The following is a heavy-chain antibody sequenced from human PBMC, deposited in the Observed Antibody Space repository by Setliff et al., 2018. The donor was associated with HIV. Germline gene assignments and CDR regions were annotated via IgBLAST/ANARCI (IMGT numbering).Heavy chain of an antibody. CDR3: ARPLEYKSGWSVITGSFNY. J-gene: IGHJ4*01. Sequence: GSLRLSCLGTGFTFSNFWMSWVRQAPGKGLEWVANINKEGSQRSYAGSVRGRITISRDNAKNSLYLQMTNVTAEDTAVYYCARPLEYKSGWSVITGSFNYWGHGTLVTVSS. D-gene: IGHD6-19*01. V-gene: IGHV3-7*03. CDR1: GFTFSNFW. CDR2: INKEGSQR.